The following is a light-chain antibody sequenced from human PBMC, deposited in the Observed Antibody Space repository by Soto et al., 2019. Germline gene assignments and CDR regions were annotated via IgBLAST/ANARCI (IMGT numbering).Light chain of an antibody. Sequence: DIQMTQSPSSLSASVGDRVTITCRASQSISSYLNWYQQKPGKAPQLLIYAASSLQSAVPSRFSGIGYGTDFTLTISSPQPEEFEAYYWEQSYSTPPYTFGQGTKLEIK. CDR3: EQSYSTPPYT. V-gene: IGKV1-39*01. J-gene: IGKJ2*01. CDR1: QSISSY. CDR2: AAS.